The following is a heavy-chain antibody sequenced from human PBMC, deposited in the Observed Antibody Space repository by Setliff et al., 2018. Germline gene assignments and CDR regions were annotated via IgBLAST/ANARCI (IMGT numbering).Heavy chain of an antibody. Sequence: SETLSLTCTVSGGSISSGSYYWSWIRQPAGKGLEWIGRVSTSGSTNYNPSLKSRVTISVDTSKNQFSLKLSSVTAADTAVYYCAREAYYNFWSGYYTYYYYYYMDVWGKGTTVTVSS. D-gene: IGHD3-3*01. CDR1: GGSISSGSYY. J-gene: IGHJ6*03. CDR3: AREAYYNFWSGYYTYYYYYYMDV. V-gene: IGHV4-61*02. CDR2: VSTSGST.